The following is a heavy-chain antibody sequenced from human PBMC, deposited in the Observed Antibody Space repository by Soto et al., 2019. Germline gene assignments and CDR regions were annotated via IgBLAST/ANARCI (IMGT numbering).Heavy chain of an antibody. V-gene: IGHV3-21*06. D-gene: IGHD3-10*01. J-gene: IGHJ4*02. CDR3: ARVGTDYGSGSPYYSDY. CDR1: GFSFRSYY. Sequence: GGSLRLSCAASGFSFRSYYMNWVRQAPGRGLEWVSSISPSSSFLNYADSVKGRSTISRDNAKSSVNLQMNSLRAEDTAVYYCARVGTDYGSGSPYYSDYWGQGTLVTVSS. CDR2: ISPSSSFL.